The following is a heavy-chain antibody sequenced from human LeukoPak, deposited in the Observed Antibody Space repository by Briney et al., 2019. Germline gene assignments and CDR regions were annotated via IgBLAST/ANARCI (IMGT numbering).Heavy chain of an antibody. D-gene: IGHD3-22*01. J-gene: IGHJ1*01. CDR1: GGSISSYY. Sequence: PSETLSLTCTVSGGSISSYYWSWVRQPAGKGLEWIGRIYTSGSTNYNPSLKSRVTMSVDTSKNQFSLKLSSVTAADTAVYYCARGYYDSSGYYPEYFHHWGQGTLVTVSS. CDR2: IYTSGST. V-gene: IGHV4-4*07. CDR3: ARGYYDSSGYYPEYFHH.